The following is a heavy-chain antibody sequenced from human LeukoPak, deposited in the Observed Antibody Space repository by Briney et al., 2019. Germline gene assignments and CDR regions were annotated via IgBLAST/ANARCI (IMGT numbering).Heavy chain of an antibody. V-gene: IGHV3-11*06. CDR3: ARGLVTSHYDRSAYYLYYFDY. CDR1: AFTFNDSY. J-gene: IGHJ4*02. D-gene: IGHD3-22*01. Sequence: GGSLRLSCAASAFTFNDSYMSWIRQVPGKGLEWISYISSASSYTNYADSVKGRFTISRDNAKNSLYLQMNSLRAEDTAVYYCARGLVTSHYDRSAYYLYYFDYWGQGTLVTVSS. CDR2: ISSASSYT.